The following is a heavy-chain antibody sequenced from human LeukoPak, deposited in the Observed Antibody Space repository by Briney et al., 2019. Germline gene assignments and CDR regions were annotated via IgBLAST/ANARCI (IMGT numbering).Heavy chain of an antibody. CDR2: IYYSGST. V-gene: IGHV4-59*05. CDR3: AKIGNNFDY. D-gene: IGHD1/OR15-1a*01. Sequence: PSETLSLTCTVSGGSISSYYWSWIRQPPGKGLEWIGSIYYSGSTYYNPSLKSRVTISVDTSKNQFSLKLSSVTAADTAVYYCAKIGNNFDYWGQGTLVTVSS. J-gene: IGHJ4*02. CDR1: GGSISSYY.